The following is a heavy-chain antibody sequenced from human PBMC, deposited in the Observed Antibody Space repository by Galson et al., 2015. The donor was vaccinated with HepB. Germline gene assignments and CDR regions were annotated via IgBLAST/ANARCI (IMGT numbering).Heavy chain of an antibody. CDR2: ISSSSSTI. Sequence: SLRLSCAASGFTFSSYSMNWVRQAPGKGLEWVSYISSSSSTIYYADSVKGRFTISRDNAKNSLYLQMNSLRAEDTAVYYCARTHPSWTWGMNVWGKGTTVTVSS. D-gene: IGHD3-16*01. J-gene: IGHJ6*03. V-gene: IGHV3-48*01. CDR3: ARTHPSWTWGMNV. CDR1: GFTFSSYS.